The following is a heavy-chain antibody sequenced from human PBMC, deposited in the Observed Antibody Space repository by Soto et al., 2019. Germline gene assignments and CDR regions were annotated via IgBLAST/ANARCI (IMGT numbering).Heavy chain of an antibody. CDR2: VYYSGRS. J-gene: IGHJ5*02. CDR3: AKLSCTSSTCYFPGWFDP. CDR1: GDSISGGASF. D-gene: IGHD2-2*01. V-gene: IGHV4-31*03. Sequence: QVQLQESGPGLVKPSETLSLTCTVSGDSISGGASFWSWIRQPPGKGLEWIATVYYSGRSYYNPSLKSRLTISVDTTKNQFSLQLKSMTAADTAVYYCAKLSCTSSTCYFPGWFDPWGQGTLVTVSS.